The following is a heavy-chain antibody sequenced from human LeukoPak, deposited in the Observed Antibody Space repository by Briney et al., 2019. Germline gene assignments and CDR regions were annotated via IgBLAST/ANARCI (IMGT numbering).Heavy chain of an antibody. J-gene: IGHJ4*02. V-gene: IGHV3-48*04. CDR1: GFTFSSYS. CDR3: ARDIYYYDSSGYYFPGGSDY. Sequence: GGSLRLSCAASGFTFSSYSMNWVRQAPGKGLEWVSYISSGGSTIYYADSVKGRFTISRDNAKNSLYLQMNSLRAEDTAVYYCARDIYYYDSSGYYFPGGSDYWGQGTLVTVSS. D-gene: IGHD3-22*01. CDR2: ISSGGSTI.